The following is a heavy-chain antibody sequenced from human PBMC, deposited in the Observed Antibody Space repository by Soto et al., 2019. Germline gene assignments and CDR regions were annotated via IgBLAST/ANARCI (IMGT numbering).Heavy chain of an antibody. D-gene: IGHD1-26*01. CDR1: GFTFINYA. J-gene: IGHJ4*02. Sequence: EVQLLESGGGLVQPGGSLRLSCAASGFTFINYAMIWVRQAPGKGLEWVSVISGSGGSTYYADSVKGRFTISRDNSKNTVYLQMNSLRGEDTAVYYCAKATSGSHYNIDYWGQGTLVTVSS. V-gene: IGHV3-23*01. CDR3: AKATSGSHYNIDY. CDR2: ISGSGGST.